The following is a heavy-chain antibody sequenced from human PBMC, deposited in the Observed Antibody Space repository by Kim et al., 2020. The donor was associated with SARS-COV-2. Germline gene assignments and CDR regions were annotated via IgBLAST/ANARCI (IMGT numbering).Heavy chain of an antibody. Sequence: SETLSLTCAVYGGSFSGYYWSWIRQPPGKGLEWIGEINHSGSTNYNPSLKSRVTISVDTSKNQFSLKLSSVTAADTAVYYCARGAGGPLWFGESAPYYYYYGMDVWGQGTTVTVSS. V-gene: IGHV4-34*01. D-gene: IGHD3-10*01. CDR2: INHSGST. CDR3: ARGAGGPLWFGESAPYYYYYGMDV. J-gene: IGHJ6*02. CDR1: GGSFSGYY.